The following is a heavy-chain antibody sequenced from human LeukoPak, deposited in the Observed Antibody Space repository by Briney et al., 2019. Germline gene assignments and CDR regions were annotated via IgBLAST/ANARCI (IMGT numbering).Heavy chain of an antibody. Sequence: SETLSLTCAVYGGSFSGYYWSWIRQPPGKGLEWIGEINNSGSTNYNPSLKSRVTISVDTSKNQFSLKLSSVTAADTAVYYCARGLLYYGSGSYPNDYWGQGTLVTVSS. J-gene: IGHJ4*02. CDR1: GGSFSGYY. CDR2: INNSGST. CDR3: ARGLLYYGSGSYPNDY. V-gene: IGHV4-34*01. D-gene: IGHD3-10*01.